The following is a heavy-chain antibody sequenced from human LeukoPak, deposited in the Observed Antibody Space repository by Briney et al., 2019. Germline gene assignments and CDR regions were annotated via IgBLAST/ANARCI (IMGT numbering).Heavy chain of an antibody. D-gene: IGHD6-13*01. CDR3: ARARAAGTPTLFDY. CDR2: ISAYNGNT. CDR1: GYTSTSYG. J-gene: IGHJ4*02. Sequence: VASVKVSCKASGYTSTSYGISWVRQAPGQGLEWMGWISAYNGNTNYAQKLQGRVTMTTDTSTSTAYMELRSLRSDDTAVYYCARARAAGTPTLFDYWGQGTLVTVSS. V-gene: IGHV1-18*04.